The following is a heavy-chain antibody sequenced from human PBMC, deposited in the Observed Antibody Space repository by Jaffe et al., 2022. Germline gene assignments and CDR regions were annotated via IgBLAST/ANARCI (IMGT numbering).Heavy chain of an antibody. CDR2: ISGTGSTI. D-gene: IGHD3-3*01. CDR3: ARHYEYWSGIDC. Sequence: QVQLVESGGGLVKPGGSLRLSCAASGFTFSDYYMSWIRQAPGKGLEWVSYISGTGSTIYYADSVKGRFTISRDNAKKSLYLQTNSLRAEDTAVYYCARHYEYWSGIDCWGQGTLVTVSS. CDR1: GFTFSDYY. J-gene: IGHJ4*02. V-gene: IGHV3-11*01.